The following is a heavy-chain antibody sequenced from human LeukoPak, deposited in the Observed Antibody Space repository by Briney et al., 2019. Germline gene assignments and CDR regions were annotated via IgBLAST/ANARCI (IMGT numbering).Heavy chain of an antibody. J-gene: IGHJ4*02. CDR2: ISGSSGYT. Sequence: GGSLRLSCAASGFTFSSYAMSWVRQAPGKGLEWVSAISGSSGYTYYADSVKGRFTISRDNSKNTLYLQMNSLGAEDTAVYYCAKRGTIAAAGYYFDYWGQGTLVTVSS. V-gene: IGHV3-23*01. CDR1: GFTFSSYA. CDR3: AKRGTIAAAGYYFDY. D-gene: IGHD6-13*01.